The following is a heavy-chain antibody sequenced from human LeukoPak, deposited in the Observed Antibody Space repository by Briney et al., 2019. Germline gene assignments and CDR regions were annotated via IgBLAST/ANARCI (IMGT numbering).Heavy chain of an antibody. V-gene: IGHV4-34*01. J-gene: IGHJ4*02. CDR1: GGSFSGYY. CDR3: ARGTSGWSELDY. CDR2: INHSGST. D-gene: IGHD6-19*01. Sequence: SETLSLTCAVYGGSFSGYYWSWIRQPPGKGLEWIGEINHSGSTNYNPSLKSRVTISVDTSKNQFSLKLSSVTAADTAVYYCARGTSGWSELDYWGQGTLVTVSS.